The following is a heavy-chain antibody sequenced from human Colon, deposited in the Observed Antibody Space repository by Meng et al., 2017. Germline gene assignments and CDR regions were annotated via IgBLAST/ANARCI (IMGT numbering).Heavy chain of an antibody. V-gene: IGHV3-30-3*01. CDR1: GCTFSRSA. J-gene: IGHJ4*02. CDR3: AGGAPGIAVATFDY. Sequence: QVQLVESGGGVVQPGRSLRLSCAASGCTFSRSAMHWVRQAPGKGLEWVAVISFDGSREYYADSVKGRFTISRDNSKNTLYLQMNSLRPEDTAVYYCAGGAPGIAVATFDYWGQGTLVTVSS. D-gene: IGHD6-19*01. CDR2: ISFDGSRE.